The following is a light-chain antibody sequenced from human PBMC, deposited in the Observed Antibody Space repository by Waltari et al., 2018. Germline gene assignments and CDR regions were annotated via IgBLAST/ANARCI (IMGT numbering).Light chain of an antibody. CDR3: QQYGSTVTRT. V-gene: IGKV3-20*01. Sequence: EIVLTQSTGTLSLSPGERATLHCRASQNDRSGYLAGYQQKRGQAPRLLIYGASSRASGIPDRFSCSGSGTDFTLTISRLEPEDSAVYYCQQYGSTVTRTFGQGTKVEIK. J-gene: IGKJ1*01. CDR2: GAS. CDR1: QNDRSGY.